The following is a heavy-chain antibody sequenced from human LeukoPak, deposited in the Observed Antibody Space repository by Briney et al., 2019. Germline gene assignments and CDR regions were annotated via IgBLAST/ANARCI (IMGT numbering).Heavy chain of an antibody. V-gene: IGHV1-18*01. J-gene: IGHJ6*02. CDR2: ISAYNGNT. CDR1: GGTFSSYA. D-gene: IGHD6-19*01. Sequence: ASVKVSCKASGGTFSSYAIHWVRQAPGQGLEWMGWISAYNGNTNYAQKLQGRVTMTTDTSTSTAYMELRSLRSDDTAVYYCARDEPSGAVAAHYYYYGMDVWGQGTTVTVSS. CDR3: ARDEPSGAVAAHYYYYGMDV.